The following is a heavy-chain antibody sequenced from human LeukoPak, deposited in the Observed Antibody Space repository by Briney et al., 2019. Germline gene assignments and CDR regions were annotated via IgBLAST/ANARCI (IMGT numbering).Heavy chain of an antibody. V-gene: IGHV4-38-2*01. CDR1: GYSSSSGYY. Sequence: SETLSLTCDVSGYSSSSGYYWGWIRQPPGKGLEWIGGVFHSGTTYYNPSLKSRVTISVDTSKNQLSLKLSSVTAADTAVYYCARLRGSTIFGVVILDYYMDVWGKGTTVTVSS. CDR2: VFHSGTT. CDR3: ARLRGSTIFGVVILDYYMDV. D-gene: IGHD3-3*01. J-gene: IGHJ6*03.